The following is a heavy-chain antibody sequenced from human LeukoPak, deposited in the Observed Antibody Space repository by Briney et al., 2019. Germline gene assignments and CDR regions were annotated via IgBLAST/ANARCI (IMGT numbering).Heavy chain of an antibody. V-gene: IGHV3-23*01. Sequence: PGGSLRLSCAASGFTFSSYAMNWVRQAPGKGLEWVSAISGSGGSTYYADSVKGRFTISRDNSKNTLYLQMNSLRAEDTAVYYCAKVVRDGYGKYYFDYWGQGTLVTVSS. J-gene: IGHJ4*02. CDR2: ISGSGGST. CDR1: GFTFSSYA. CDR3: AKVVRDGYGKYYFDY. D-gene: IGHD5-24*01.